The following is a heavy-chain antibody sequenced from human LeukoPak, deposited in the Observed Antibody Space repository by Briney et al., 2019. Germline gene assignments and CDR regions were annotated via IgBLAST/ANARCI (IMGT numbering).Heavy chain of an antibody. D-gene: IGHD3-9*01. CDR3: ARGASWITIHPSRGWFDP. CDR2: ISSSGSTI. J-gene: IGHJ5*02. Sequence: GGSLRLSCAASGFTFSSYEMNWVRQAPGKGLEWVSYISSSGSTIYYADSVKGRFTISRDNAKNSLYLQMNSLRAEDTAVYYCARGASWITIHPSRGWFDPWGQGTLVTVSS. V-gene: IGHV3-48*03. CDR1: GFTFSSYE.